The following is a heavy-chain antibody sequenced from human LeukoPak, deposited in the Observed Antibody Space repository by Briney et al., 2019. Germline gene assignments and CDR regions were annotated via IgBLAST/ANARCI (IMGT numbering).Heavy chain of an antibody. Sequence: PSETLSLTCTVSGGSISSGSYYWSWIRQPAGKGLEWIGRIYTSGSTNYNPSLKSRVTISVDTSKNQFSLKLNSVTAADTAVYYCVRVSNHGLDYWGQGTLVTVSS. CDR2: IYTSGST. J-gene: IGHJ4*02. CDR3: VRVSNHGLDY. CDR1: GGSISSGSYY. V-gene: IGHV4-61*02. D-gene: IGHD1-14*01.